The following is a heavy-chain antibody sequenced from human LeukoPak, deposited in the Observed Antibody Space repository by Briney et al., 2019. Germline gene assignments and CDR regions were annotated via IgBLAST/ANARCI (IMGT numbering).Heavy chain of an antibody. Sequence: SETLSLTCTVSGGSISSYYWGWIRQPPGKGLEWIGYIYYSGSTNYNPSLKSRVTISVDTSKNQFSLKLSSVTAADTAVYYCARGLAYCGGDCYSGNVWGQGTTVTVSS. CDR3: ARGLAYCGGDCYSGNV. D-gene: IGHD2-21*02. V-gene: IGHV4-59*12. CDR1: GGSISSYY. J-gene: IGHJ6*02. CDR2: IYYSGST.